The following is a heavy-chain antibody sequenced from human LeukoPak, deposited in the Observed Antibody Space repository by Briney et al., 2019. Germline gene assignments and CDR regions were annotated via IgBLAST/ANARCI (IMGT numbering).Heavy chain of an antibody. D-gene: IGHD3-10*01. CDR1: GGSISRYY. V-gene: IGHV4-59*08. Sequence: KPSETLSLTCTVSGGSISRYYWSWIRQPPGKGLEWIGYNSYSGSTNYNPSLRSRVTISVDTSKTQFSLKLSSVTAADTAVYYCASAPFFYGSGSFYNEKGFDPWGQGTLVTVSS. CDR2: NSYSGST. J-gene: IGHJ5*02. CDR3: ASAPFFYGSGSFYNEKGFDP.